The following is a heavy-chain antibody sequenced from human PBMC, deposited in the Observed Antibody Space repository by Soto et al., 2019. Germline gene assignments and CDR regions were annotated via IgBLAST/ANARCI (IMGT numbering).Heavy chain of an antibody. CDR1: GFTFSSYA. V-gene: IGHV3-23*01. Sequence: GGSLRLSCAASGFTFSSYAMSWVRQAPGKGLEWVSAISGSGGSTYYADSVKGRFTISRDNSKNTLYLQMNSRRAEDTAVYYCAKVQCPTSRYYFDFCGQGSLVTGSS. D-gene: IGHD6-19*01. CDR3: AKVQCPTSRYYFDF. J-gene: IGHJ4*01. CDR2: ISGSGGST.